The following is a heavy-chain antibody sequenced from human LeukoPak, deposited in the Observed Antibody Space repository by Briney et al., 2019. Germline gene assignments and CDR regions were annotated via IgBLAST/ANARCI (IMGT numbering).Heavy chain of an antibody. V-gene: IGHV4-39*07. Sequence: PGGSLRLSCAASRFTFSSYGMHWVRQAPGKGLEWIGSIYYSGSTYYNPSLKSRVTISVDTSKNQFSLKLSSVTAADTAVYYCARERLGYCSGGSCRADWFDPWGQGTLVTVSS. CDR2: IYYSGST. D-gene: IGHD2-15*01. CDR1: RFTFSSYG. J-gene: IGHJ5*02. CDR3: ARERLGYCSGGSCRADWFDP.